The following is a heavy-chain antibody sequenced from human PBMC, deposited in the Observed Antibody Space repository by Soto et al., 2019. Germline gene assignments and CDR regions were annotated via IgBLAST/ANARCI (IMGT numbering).Heavy chain of an antibody. CDR1: GYTFTNYG. CDR2: ISGYNGNT. Sequence: SVKVACKASGYTFTNYGFSWVRQAPGQGLEWIGWISGYNGNTKYVEKFQGRVTMTADTSTSTAHMELRSLRSDDTAVYYCAREGPAPYYYYGMDVWGQ. J-gene: IGHJ6*02. CDR3: AREGPAPYYYYGMDV. V-gene: IGHV1-18*01.